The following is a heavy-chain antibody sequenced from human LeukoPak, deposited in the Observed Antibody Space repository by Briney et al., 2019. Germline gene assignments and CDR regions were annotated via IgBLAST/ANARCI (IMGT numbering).Heavy chain of an antibody. J-gene: IGHJ4*02. CDR1: DGSISTYY. V-gene: IGHV4-59*08. CDR3: ARHKLGWLQFFDY. D-gene: IGHD5-24*01. Sequence: SETLSLTCTVSDGSISTYYWNWIRQPPGKGLEWTGSINHSGSTNYNPSLKSRVTISVDTSKNQFSLKLSSVTAADTAVYYCARHKLGWLQFFDYWGQGTLVTVSS. CDR2: INHSGST.